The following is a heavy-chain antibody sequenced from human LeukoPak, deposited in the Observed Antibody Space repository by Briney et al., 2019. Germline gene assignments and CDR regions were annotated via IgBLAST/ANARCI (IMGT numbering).Heavy chain of an antibody. CDR3: ARGTRDFWSSYYWFDP. V-gene: IGHV4-4*07. CDR1: GGSISRYY. J-gene: IGHJ5*02. Sequence: PSETLSLTCTVSGGSISRYYWSWIRQPAGKGLEWIGRIYTSGSTNYNPSLKSRVTMSVDTSKNQFSLKLSSVTAADTAIYYCARGTRDFWSSYYWFDPWGQGTLVTVSS. CDR2: IYTSGST. D-gene: IGHD3-3*01.